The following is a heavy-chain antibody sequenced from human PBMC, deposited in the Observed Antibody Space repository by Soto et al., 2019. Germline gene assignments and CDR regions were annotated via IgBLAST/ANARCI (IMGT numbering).Heavy chain of an antibody. D-gene: IGHD6-19*01. V-gene: IGHV1-18*01. J-gene: IGHJ4*02. CDR1: GYTFTSCG. Sequence: GASVKVSCKASGYTFTSCGISWVRQAPGQGLEWMGWISAYNGNTNYAQKLQGRVTMTTDTSTSTAYMELRSLRSDDTAVYYCARDSLNSSGWYLQQTPFDYWGQGTLVTVSS. CDR2: ISAYNGNT. CDR3: ARDSLNSSGWYLQQTPFDY.